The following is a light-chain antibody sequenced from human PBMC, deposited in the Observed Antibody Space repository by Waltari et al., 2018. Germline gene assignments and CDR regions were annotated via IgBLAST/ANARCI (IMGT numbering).Light chain of an antibody. CDR2: EVS. CDR1: SSDFGSYNL. J-gene: IGLJ2*01. V-gene: IGLV2-23*02. Sequence: QSALPQPASGSGSPGQSITISCTGTSSDFGSYNLVSWYQQHPGKAPKLMIYEVSKRPSGVSNRFSGSKSGNTASLTISGLQAEDEADYYCCSYAGSSTSVVFGGGTKLTVL. CDR3: CSYAGSSTSVV.